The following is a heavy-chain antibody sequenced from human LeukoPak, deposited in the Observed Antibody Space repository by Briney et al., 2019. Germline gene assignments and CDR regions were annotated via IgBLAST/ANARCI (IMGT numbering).Heavy chain of an antibody. J-gene: IGHJ4*02. CDR2: IFPGDSDT. CDR1: GCSFTSYW. V-gene: IGHV5-51*01. Sequence: GESLKISCKGSGCSFTSYWIAWVRQMPGKGLEWMGIIFPGDSDTTYSPSFQGQVTISADKSISTAYLQWSSLKASDTAVYYCARHSVSGNEYWGQGTPVTVSS. CDR3: ARHSVSGNEY. D-gene: IGHD1-26*01.